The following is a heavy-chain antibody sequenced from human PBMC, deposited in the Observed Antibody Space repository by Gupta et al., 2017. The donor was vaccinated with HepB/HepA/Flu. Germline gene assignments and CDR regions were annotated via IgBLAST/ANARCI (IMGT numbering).Heavy chain of an antibody. CDR2: INHSGIT. CDR3: ARGPPGYCSGGSCYSWYYYYGMDV. J-gene: IGHJ6*02. V-gene: IGHV4-34*01. D-gene: IGHD2-15*01. CDR1: GGSFSGYY. Sequence: QVQLQQWGAGLLKPSETLSPTCAVYGGSFSGYYWSWIRQPPGKGLEGIGEINHSGITNYNPSLKSRVTISVDTSKNQFSLKLSSVTAADTAVYYCARGPPGYCSGGSCYSWYYYYGMDVWGQGTTVTVSS.